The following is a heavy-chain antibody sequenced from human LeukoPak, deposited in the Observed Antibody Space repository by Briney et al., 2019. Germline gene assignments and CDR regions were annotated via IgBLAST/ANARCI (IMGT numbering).Heavy chain of an antibody. V-gene: IGHV4-30-4*08. CDR1: GGSISSGDYY. D-gene: IGHD5-24*01. CDR2: IYYSGST. J-gene: IGHJ4*02. CDR3: ARESRRDGYSYFDY. Sequence: PSETLSLTCTVSGGSISSGDYYWSWIRQPPGKGLEWIGYIYYSGSTYYNPSLKSRVTISVDTSKNQFSLKLSSVTAADTAVYYCARESRRDGYSYFDYWGQGTLVTVSS.